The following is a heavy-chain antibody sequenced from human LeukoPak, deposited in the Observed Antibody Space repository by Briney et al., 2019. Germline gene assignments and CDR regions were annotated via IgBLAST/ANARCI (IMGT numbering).Heavy chain of an antibody. CDR1: GGSLSGYY. CDR2: IHPSGST. CDR3: ARGDDSKKSGY. V-gene: IGHV4-34*01. D-gene: IGHD3-22*01. Sequence: SETLSLTCAVYGGSLSGYYWSWIRQPPGKGLEWIGEIHPSGSTYSKPSLESLVTMSVDTSKNHFSLKLTSVTAADTAVYYCARGDDSKKSGYWGQGTLVTVSS. J-gene: IGHJ4*02.